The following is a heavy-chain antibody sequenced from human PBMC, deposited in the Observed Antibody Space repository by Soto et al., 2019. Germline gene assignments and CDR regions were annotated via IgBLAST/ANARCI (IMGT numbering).Heavy chain of an antibody. D-gene: IGHD6-13*01. J-gene: IGHJ4*02. CDR3: ARRQRYSSSWYSFDY. V-gene: IGHV4-59*08. CDR2: IYYSGST. Sequence: SETLSLTCTVSGGSISSYYWSWIRQPPGKGLEWIGYIYYSGSTNYNPSLKSRVTISVDTSKNQFSLKLSSVTAADTAVYYCARRQRYSSSWYSFDYWGQGTLVTVSS. CDR1: GGSISSYY.